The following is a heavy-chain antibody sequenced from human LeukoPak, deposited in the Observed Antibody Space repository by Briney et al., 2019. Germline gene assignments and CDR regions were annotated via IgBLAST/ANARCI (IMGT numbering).Heavy chain of an antibody. V-gene: IGHV5-51*01. Sequence: GESLKISCKVSGYSFTSYCIGWVRQMPGKGLEWVGIIYPGDSGPTYSPSFQGQVTISVDKSINTAYLQWSSLQASDTAMYYCGISGDRVLLQDDVFDVWGQGTMVTVST. J-gene: IGHJ3*01. CDR3: GISGDRVLLQDDVFDV. CDR1: GYSFTSYC. CDR2: IYPGDSGP. D-gene: IGHD1-26*01.